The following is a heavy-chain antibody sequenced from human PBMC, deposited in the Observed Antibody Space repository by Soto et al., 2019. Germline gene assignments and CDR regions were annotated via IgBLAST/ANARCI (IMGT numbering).Heavy chain of an antibody. Sequence: QVQLVQSGAEVKKPGSSVKVSCKASGGTFSSYAISWVRQAPGQGLEWMGGSIPIFGTANYAQKFQGRVTITADKSTSTAYMELSSLRSEDTAVYYCASTAMATGYYYYGMDVWGQGTTVTVSS. CDR3: ASTAMATGYYYYGMDV. V-gene: IGHV1-69*06. CDR2: SIPIFGTA. D-gene: IGHD5-18*01. J-gene: IGHJ6*02. CDR1: GGTFSSYA.